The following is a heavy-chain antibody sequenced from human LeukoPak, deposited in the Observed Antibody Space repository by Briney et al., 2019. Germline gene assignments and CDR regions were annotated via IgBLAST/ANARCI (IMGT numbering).Heavy chain of an antibody. CDR2: IYYSGST. Sequence: PSETLSLTCTVSGGSISSYYWTWIRQPPGKGLEWIGYIYYSGSTNYNPSLKSRVTISVDTSKSQFSLSLSSVTAADTAVYYCARHGVSWTFDYWGQGTLVTVSS. D-gene: IGHD6-13*01. V-gene: IGHV4-59*08. CDR3: ARHGVSWTFDY. J-gene: IGHJ4*02. CDR1: GGSISSYY.